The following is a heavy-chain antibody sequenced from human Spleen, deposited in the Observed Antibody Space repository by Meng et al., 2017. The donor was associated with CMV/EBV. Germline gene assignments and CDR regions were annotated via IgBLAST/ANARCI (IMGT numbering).Heavy chain of an antibody. D-gene: IGHD1-26*01. CDR3: AREFPRGPGFFRAWDY. V-gene: IGHV3-21*01. CDR1: GFPFSTYT. J-gene: IGHJ4*02. Sequence: SGFPFSTYTLNWVRQAPGMGLEWVSSISSTSSNIYYADSVKGRFTISRDNAKNSLYLQMNSLRAEDTAVYYCAREFPRGPGFFRAWDYWGQGTLVTVSS. CDR2: ISSTSSNI.